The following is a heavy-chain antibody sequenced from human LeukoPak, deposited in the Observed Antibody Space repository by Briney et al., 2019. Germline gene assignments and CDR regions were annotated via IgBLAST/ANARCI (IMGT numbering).Heavy chain of an antibody. V-gene: IGHV1-18*01. Sequence: AASVKVSCKASGYTFTSYGISWVRQAPGQGLERMGWISAYSGDTNYAQNLQGRVSMTTDTSTSTAYMELRSLRSDDTAVYYCARDPLSSSWSTYYYGLDVWGQGTTVTVSS. CDR1: GYTFTSYG. CDR2: ISAYSGDT. CDR3: ARDPLSSSWSTYYYGLDV. J-gene: IGHJ6*02. D-gene: IGHD6-13*01.